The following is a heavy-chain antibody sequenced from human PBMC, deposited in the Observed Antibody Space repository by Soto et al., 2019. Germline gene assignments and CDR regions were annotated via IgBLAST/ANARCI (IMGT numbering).Heavy chain of an antibody. CDR1: GFTFSAYG. Sequence: QVQLVESGGGVVQPGGSLRLSCVASGFTFSAYGMHWVRQAPGKGLEWVAVISFDGSNKYYADSVKGRFTISRDNSKNTLDLQMNSLRAEDTAVYYCAKEGYSGYDCLDSWGQGILVTVSS. D-gene: IGHD5-12*01. CDR2: ISFDGSNK. V-gene: IGHV3-30*18. CDR3: AKEGYSGYDCLDS. J-gene: IGHJ4*02.